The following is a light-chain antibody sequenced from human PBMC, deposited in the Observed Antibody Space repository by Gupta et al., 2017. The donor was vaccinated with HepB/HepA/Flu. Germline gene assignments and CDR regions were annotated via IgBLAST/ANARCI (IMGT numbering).Light chain of an antibody. CDR2: SDN. CDR1: SSNIGSNT. V-gene: IGLV1-44*01. CDR3: AAWDGSLNGWV. Sequence: QSVMLPPPSASGTPGQRVTLLCSGGSSNIGSNTVSWYQQLPGTAPKLLIYSDNQRPSGVPDRLSGSKSGTSASLAISGLQSEDDTDYYCAAWDGSLNGWVFGGGTKLTVL. J-gene: IGLJ3*02.